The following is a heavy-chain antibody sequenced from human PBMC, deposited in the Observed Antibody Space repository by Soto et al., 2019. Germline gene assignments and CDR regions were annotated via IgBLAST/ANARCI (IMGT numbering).Heavy chain of an antibody. CDR2: IYTVYYDT. Sequence: GEDLDTPCNCSGYHFATDWNRLGRHLPGKGLEWMGCIYTVYYDTRYRPTFQGQVTISVAKYMSNDYLTWSSLKASDTDMYYCARYWVMHSLNQYRGMDVWGQGITVTVSS. CDR3: ARYWVMHSLNQYRGMDV. CDR1: GYHFATDW. V-gene: IGHV5-51*01. J-gene: IGHJ6*02. D-gene: IGHD3-16*01.